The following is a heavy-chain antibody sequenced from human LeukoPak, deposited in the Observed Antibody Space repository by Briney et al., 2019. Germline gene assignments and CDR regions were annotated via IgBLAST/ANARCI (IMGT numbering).Heavy chain of an antibody. CDR2: INPSGGST. D-gene: IGHD3-9*01. J-gene: IGHJ6*03. CDR3: ARDLRAKYYYYYMDV. CDR1: GYTFTSYH. V-gene: IGHV1-46*01. Sequence: GASVKVSCRASGYTFTSYHMHWVRQAPGQGLEWMGIINPSGGSTSYAQKFQGRVTMTRDMSTSTVYMELSSLRSEDTAVYYCARDLRAKYYYYYMDVWGTGTTVTVSS.